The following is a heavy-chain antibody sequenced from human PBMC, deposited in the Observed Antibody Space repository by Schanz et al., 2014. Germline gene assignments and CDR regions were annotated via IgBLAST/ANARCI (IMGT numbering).Heavy chain of an antibody. J-gene: IGHJ1*01. D-gene: IGHD3-10*01. CDR3: ASGVHVSSLQKGLQF. V-gene: IGHV3-48*01. CDR2: IATSSSTR. CDR1: GFSFSSYS. Sequence: DLVESGGGLIQRGESLRLSCSASGFSFSSYSMNWVRQAPGKGLGWLSYIATSSSTRHYADSVKGRVTISRDNAKNSVSLQMRRLRVEDTAVYYCASGVHVSSLQKGLQFWGRGTLXIVSS.